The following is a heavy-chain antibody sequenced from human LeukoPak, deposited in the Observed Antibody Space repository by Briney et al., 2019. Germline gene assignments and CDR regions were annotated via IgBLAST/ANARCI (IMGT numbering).Heavy chain of an antibody. V-gene: IGHV4-59*01. CDR3: ARAGYVYALIGDYYYMDV. Sequence: SETLSLTCAVYGGSFSGYYWSWIRQPPGKGLEWIGYIYYSGSTNYNPSLKSRVTISVDTSKNQFSLKLSSVTAADTAVYYCARAGYVYALIGDYYYMDVWGKGTTVTVSS. CDR2: IYYSGST. J-gene: IGHJ6*03. CDR1: GGSFSGYY. D-gene: IGHD2-8*01.